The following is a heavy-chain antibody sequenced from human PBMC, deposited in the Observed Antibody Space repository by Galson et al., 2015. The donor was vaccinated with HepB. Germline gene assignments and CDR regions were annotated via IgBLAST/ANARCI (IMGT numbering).Heavy chain of an antibody. J-gene: IGHJ4*02. Sequence: PALVKPTQTLTLTCTFSGFSLSTYGVGVGWIRQPPGKALEWLAVIHWDDDKRYSPSLKSRLTITKDTSKHQVVLTMTNMDPVDTGTYYCAHRPMGSGLDYWGQGTLVTVSS. CDR1: GFSLSTYGVG. D-gene: IGHD3-10*01. V-gene: IGHV2-5*02. CDR3: AHRPMGSGLDY. CDR2: IHWDDDK.